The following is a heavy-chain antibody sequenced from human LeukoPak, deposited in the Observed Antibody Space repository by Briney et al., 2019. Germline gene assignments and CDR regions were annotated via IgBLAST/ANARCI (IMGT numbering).Heavy chain of an antibody. D-gene: IGHD3-10*02. CDR3: AELGITMIGGV. CDR1: GFTFSSYE. CDR2: ISSGGSTI. J-gene: IGHJ6*04. Sequence: GGPLRLSCAASGFTFSSYEMNWVRQAPGKGLEWVSYISSGGSTIYYADSVKGRFTISRDNAKNSLYLQMNSLRAEDTAVYYCAELGITMIGGVWGKGTTVTISS. V-gene: IGHV3-48*03.